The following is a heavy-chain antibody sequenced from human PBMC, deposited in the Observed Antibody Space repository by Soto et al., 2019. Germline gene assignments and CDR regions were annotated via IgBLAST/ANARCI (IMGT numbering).Heavy chain of an antibody. J-gene: IGHJ6*02. CDR1: GFTFSNAW. D-gene: IGHD3-22*01. CDR2: IKSKTDGGTT. CDR3: VPYYYDSSGYIPGYYYGMDV. Sequence: GGSLRLSCAASGFTFSNAWMNWVRQAPGKGLEWVGRIKSKTDGGTTDYAAPVKGRFTISRDDSKNTAYLQMNSLKTEDTAVYYCVPYYYDSSGYIPGYYYGMDVWGQGTTVTVSS. V-gene: IGHV3-15*07.